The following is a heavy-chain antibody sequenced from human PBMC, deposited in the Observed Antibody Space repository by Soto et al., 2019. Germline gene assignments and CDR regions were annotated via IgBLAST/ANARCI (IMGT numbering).Heavy chain of an antibody. CDR2: ISLYSDGT. J-gene: IGHJ5*02. V-gene: IGHV1-18*01. D-gene: IGHD2-2*01. Sequence: ASVKVSCKTSGYTFSNYGITGVRHAPGQPLEWLGWISLYSDGTNYAQKVQGRVSMTTDTSTTTAYMELRSLRSDDTAVYYCARVVPGAEAWFGPRGQGTLVTVSS. CDR1: GYTFSNYG. CDR3: ARVVPGAEAWFGP.